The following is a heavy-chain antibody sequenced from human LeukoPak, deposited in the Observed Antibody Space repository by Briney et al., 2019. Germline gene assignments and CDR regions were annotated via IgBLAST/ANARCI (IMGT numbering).Heavy chain of an antibody. CDR1: GGSISSYY. CDR2: IYYSGST. V-gene: IGHV4-59*01. CDR3: ARVERPTTYYDFWSGYHHYMDV. J-gene: IGHJ6*03. D-gene: IGHD3-3*01. Sequence: PETLSLTCTVSGGSISSYYWSWIRQPPGKGLEWIGYIYYSGSTNYNPSLKSRVTISVDTSKNQFSLKLSSVTAADTAVYYCARVERPTTYYDFWSGYHHYMDVWGKGTTVTVSS.